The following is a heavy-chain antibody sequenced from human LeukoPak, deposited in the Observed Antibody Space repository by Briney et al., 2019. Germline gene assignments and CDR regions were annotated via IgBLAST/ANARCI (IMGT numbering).Heavy chain of an antibody. J-gene: IGHJ4*02. CDR2: INPSGGST. CDR1: GYTFTSYY. CDR3: AREVSSGYGELGH. Sequence: ASVKVSCKASGYTFTSYYMHWVRQAPGQGLEWMGIINPSGGSTSYAQKFQGRVTMTTDTSTSTAYMELRSLRSDDTAVYYCAREVSSGYGELGHWGQGTLVTVSS. D-gene: IGHD3-22*01. V-gene: IGHV1-46*01.